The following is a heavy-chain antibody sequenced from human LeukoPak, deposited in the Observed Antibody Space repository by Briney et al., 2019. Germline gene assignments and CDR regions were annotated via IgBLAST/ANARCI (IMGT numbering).Heavy chain of an antibody. CDR3: ASKPRGESRPFEY. D-gene: IGHD3-16*01. V-gene: IGHV1-3*01. CDR1: GYTFTAHA. CDR2: INVANGDT. J-gene: IGHJ4*02. Sequence: ASVKVSCKASGYTFTAHAVHWVRQAPGQRLEWMGWINVANGDTGYSQKFQGRVTITSDTSASTGYMEMSSLIYEDTAVYYCASKPRGESRPFEYWGQGTLVTVSS.